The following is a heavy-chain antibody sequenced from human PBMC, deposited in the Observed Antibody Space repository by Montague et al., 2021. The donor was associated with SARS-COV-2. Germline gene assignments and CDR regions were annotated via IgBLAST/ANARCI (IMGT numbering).Heavy chain of an antibody. CDR1: GGSISSGGYY. J-gene: IGHJ4*02. CDR3: ARSGSPSYSSSPFDY. Sequence: TLSLTCIVSGGSISSGGYYWSWIRQPPGKGLEWIGYIYYSGSTYYNPSLKSRLSISLDTSKNHFSLRLSSVTAADTAVYYCARSGSPSYSSSPFDYWGQGTLVTVSS. CDR2: IYYSGST. D-gene: IGHD6-13*01. V-gene: IGHV4-31*03.